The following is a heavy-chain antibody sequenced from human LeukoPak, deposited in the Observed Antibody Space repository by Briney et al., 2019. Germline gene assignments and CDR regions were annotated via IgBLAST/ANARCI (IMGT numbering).Heavy chain of an antibody. D-gene: IGHD3-10*01. Sequence: PGGSLRPSCAASGFTFSSYWMNWVRQAPGKGLEWVANIKQDGSEKYYVDSVRGRFTISRDNAKNSLYLQMNSLRAEDTAVYYCAKGVGGSANYYYMDVWGKGTTVTVSS. CDR1: GFTFSSYW. V-gene: IGHV3-7*01. J-gene: IGHJ6*03. CDR2: IKQDGSEK. CDR3: AKGVGGSANYYYMDV.